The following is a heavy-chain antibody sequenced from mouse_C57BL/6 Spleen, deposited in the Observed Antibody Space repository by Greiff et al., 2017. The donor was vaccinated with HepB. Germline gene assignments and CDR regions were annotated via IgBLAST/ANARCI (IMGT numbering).Heavy chain of an antibody. D-gene: IGHD2-5*01. CDR2: IDPEDGET. CDR1: GFNIKDYY. J-gene: IGHJ1*03. CDR3: AYSNYSLWYFDV. Sequence: VHVKQSGAELVKPGASVKLSCTASGFNIKDYYMHWVKQRTEQGLEWIGRIDPEDGETKYAPKFQGKATITADTSSNTAYLQLSSLTSEDTAVYYCAYSNYSLWYFDVWGTGTTVTVSS. V-gene: IGHV14-2*01.